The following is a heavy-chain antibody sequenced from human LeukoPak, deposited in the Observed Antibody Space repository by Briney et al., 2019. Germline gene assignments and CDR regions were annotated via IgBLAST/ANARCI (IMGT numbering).Heavy chain of an antibody. CDR3: ARGGGTPYSGSYRAFDI. CDR1: GYTFTSYG. J-gene: IGHJ3*02. D-gene: IGHD1-26*01. V-gene: IGHV1-18*01. Sequence: ASVKVSCKASGYTFTSYGISWVRQAPGQGLEWMGWISAYNGNTNYAQKLQGRVTMTTDTYTSTAYMELRSLRSDDTAVYYCARGGGTPYSGSYRAFDIWGQGTMVTVSS. CDR2: ISAYNGNT.